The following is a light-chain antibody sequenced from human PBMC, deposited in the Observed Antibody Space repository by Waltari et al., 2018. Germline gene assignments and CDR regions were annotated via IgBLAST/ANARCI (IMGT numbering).Light chain of an antibody. CDR1: QGITNS. V-gene: IGKV1-NL1*01. Sequence: IQMTQSPISLSASVGDRVTITCRASQGITNSLAWYQQKPGQAPELLLYATSRLEGGVPSKFSGSGSGTDYTLTISSLQPEDFATYYCKQYYSTPYTFGQGTRLEIK. CDR3: KQYYSTPYT. CDR2: ATS. J-gene: IGKJ2*01.